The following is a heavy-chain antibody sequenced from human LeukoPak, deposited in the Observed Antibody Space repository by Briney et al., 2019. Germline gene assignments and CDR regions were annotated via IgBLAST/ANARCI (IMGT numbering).Heavy chain of an antibody. CDR1: GFTFSSYA. CDR3: AKDRESSDSIIVLILGASDI. D-gene: IGHD2/OR15-2a*01. V-gene: IGHV3-23*01. CDR2: ISGSGGST. J-gene: IGHJ3*02. Sequence: PGGSLRLSCAASGFTFSSYAMSWVRQAPGKGLEWVSAISGSGGSTYYADSVRGRFTISRDESKNTVYLQMNSLRAEDTAVYYCAKDRESSDSIIVLILGASDIWGQGTMVTISS.